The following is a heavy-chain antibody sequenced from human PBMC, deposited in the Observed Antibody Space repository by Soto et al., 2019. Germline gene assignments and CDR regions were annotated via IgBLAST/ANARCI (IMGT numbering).Heavy chain of an antibody. CDR2: VSGSGTSI. V-gene: IGHV3-21*01. J-gene: IGHJ4*02. CDR3: ARVPQWELPH. Sequence: PGGSLRRSLAFSGLTFSGYTMSWVRQAPGKGLEWVSSVSGSGTSIYYADSVKGRFTISRDNAKNTLYLQMNSLRAEDTAVYYCARVPQWELPHWGQGTLVTVSS. D-gene: IGHD1-26*01. CDR1: GLTFSGYT.